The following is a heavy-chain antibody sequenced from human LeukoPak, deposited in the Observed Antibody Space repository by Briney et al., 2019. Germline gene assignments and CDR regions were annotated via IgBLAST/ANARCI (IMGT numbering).Heavy chain of an antibody. V-gene: IGHV4-59*12. CDR1: GGSISSYY. CDR2: IYYSGST. J-gene: IGHJ4*02. Sequence: SETLSLTCTVSGGSISSYYWSWIRQPPGKGLEWIGYIYYSGSTNYNPSLKSRVTISVDTSKNQFSLKLSSVTAADTAVYYCARDQYSSGWSPTYYFDYWGQGTLVTVSS. D-gene: IGHD6-19*01. CDR3: ARDQYSSGWSPTYYFDY.